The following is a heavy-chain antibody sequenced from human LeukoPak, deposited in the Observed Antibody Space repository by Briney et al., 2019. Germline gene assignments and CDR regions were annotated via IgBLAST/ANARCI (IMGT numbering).Heavy chain of an antibody. CDR2: INPNSGGT. J-gene: IGHJ4*02. D-gene: IGHD1-26*01. V-gene: IGHV1-2*06. CDR3: ASDSGSYFNC. CDR1: GYTITGYY. Sequence: ASVKVSCTASGYTITGYYLHWVRQAPGQGLEWMGRINPNSGGTNSAQKFQGRITMTRDTSLSTAYMELSRLRSDDTAVYYCASDSGSYFNCWGQGTLVTVSS.